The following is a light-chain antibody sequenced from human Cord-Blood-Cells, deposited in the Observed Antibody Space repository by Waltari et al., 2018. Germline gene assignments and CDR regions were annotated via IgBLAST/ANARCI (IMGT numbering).Light chain of an antibody. CDR3: QQSYSTLFT. J-gene: IGKJ3*01. V-gene: IGKV1-39*01. CDR1: QSISSY. CDR2: AAS. Sequence: DIQMTQSPSSLSASEGARVPITCRASQSISSYLNWYQQKPGKAPKLLIYAASSLQSGVPSRFSGSGSGTDFTLTISSLQPEDFATYYCQQSYSTLFTFGPGTKVDIK.